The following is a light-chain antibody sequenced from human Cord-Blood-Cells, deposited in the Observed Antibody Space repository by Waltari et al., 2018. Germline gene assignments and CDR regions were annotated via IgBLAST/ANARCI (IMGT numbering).Light chain of an antibody. CDR1: HSVSSSY. CDR2: GAS. CDR3: QQYGSSPLT. Sequence: EIVLTQSPGTLSLSPGERATLSCRASHSVSSSYLAWYQQKPGQAPRLLIYGASSRATGIPDRFSGSGSGTDFTLTISRLGPEDFAVYYCQQYGSSPLTFGPGTKVDIK. V-gene: IGKV3-20*01. J-gene: IGKJ3*01.